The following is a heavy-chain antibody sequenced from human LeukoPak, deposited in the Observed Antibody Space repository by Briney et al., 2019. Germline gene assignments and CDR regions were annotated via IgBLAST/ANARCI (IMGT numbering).Heavy chain of an antibody. Sequence: GSSLKVSCKASGGTFSSYTINWVRQAPGQGLEWMGGIIPVFGTANYVQKFQGRVTITADESTSTAYMELRNLISDDTALYFCARDFCSGSNCYHSLGYWGQGALVTVSS. D-gene: IGHD2-15*01. CDR3: ARDFCSGSNCYHSLGY. CDR1: GGTFSSYT. CDR2: IIPVFGTA. V-gene: IGHV1-69*01. J-gene: IGHJ4*02.